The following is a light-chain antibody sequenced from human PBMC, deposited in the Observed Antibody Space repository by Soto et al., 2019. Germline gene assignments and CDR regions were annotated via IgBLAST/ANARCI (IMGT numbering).Light chain of an antibody. CDR3: CSYAGSSKV. CDR1: SSDVGGYNY. J-gene: IGLJ1*01. V-gene: IGLV2-11*01. CDR2: DVS. Sequence: QSALTQRRSVSGSPGQSVTISCTGTSSDVGGYNYVSWYQQHPGKAPKVIIYDVSKRPSGVPDRFSGSKSGNTASLTISGLQAEDEADYYCCSYAGSSKVFGTGTKVTVL.